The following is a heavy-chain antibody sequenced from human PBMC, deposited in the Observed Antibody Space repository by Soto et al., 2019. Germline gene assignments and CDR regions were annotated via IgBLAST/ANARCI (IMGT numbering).Heavy chain of an antibody. V-gene: IGHV3-30*03. CDR3: ARAGGYSRTTPNPRAYDMDV. D-gene: IGHD6-13*01. J-gene: IGHJ6*02. CDR1: GFTFSNYG. CDR2: ISYDGSNE. Sequence: GGSLRLSCEASGFTFSNYGTHWVRQAPGEELEWVAHISYDGSNEHYTDSVKGRFTISRDNSKNMVFLHMNSLRPEDTAVYHCARAGGYSRTTPNPRAYDMDVWGQGTTVTAP.